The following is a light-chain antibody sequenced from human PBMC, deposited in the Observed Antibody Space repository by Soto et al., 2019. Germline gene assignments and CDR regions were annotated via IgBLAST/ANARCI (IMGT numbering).Light chain of an antibody. Sequence: DIVMTQSPDSLAVSLGERATINCKSSQSVLYSSNNNNYLAWYQQKPGQPPKLLIYWASTRESGVPDRFSVSGSGTDFTLTISSLQAEDVAVYYCQEYYSTPLNFGQGTKLEIK. J-gene: IGKJ2*01. CDR3: QEYYSTPLN. CDR1: QSVLYSSNNNNY. V-gene: IGKV4-1*01. CDR2: WAS.